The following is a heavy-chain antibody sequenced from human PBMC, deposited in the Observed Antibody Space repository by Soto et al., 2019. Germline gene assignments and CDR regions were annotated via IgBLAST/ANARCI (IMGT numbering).Heavy chain of an antibody. J-gene: IGHJ3*02. CDR2: IRKKGNNYTT. CDR3: ARVRDSVFCFDI. Sequence: PGGSLRLSCAASGFTFSDHYMDWVRQAPGKGLEWVGRIRKKGNNYTTEYAASVKGRFTISRDDSKNSLYLQMNSLKTEDTAVYYCARVRDSVFCFDIWGQGTMVTVSS. D-gene: IGHD2-15*01. CDR1: GFTFSDHY. V-gene: IGHV3-72*01.